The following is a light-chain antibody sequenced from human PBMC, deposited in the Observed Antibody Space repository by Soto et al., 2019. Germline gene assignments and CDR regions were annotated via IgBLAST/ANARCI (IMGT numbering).Light chain of an antibody. CDR2: DAS. Sequence: AIQLTQSPSSLSASVGDRVTITCRASQGISSALAWYQQKPGQAPKLLIYDASSLESGVPSRFSGSGSGTDFTLTISSLQPEDFAPYYCQQFNSYPRTFGPGTKVDIK. CDR1: QGISSA. J-gene: IGKJ3*01. CDR3: QQFNSYPRT. V-gene: IGKV1-13*02.